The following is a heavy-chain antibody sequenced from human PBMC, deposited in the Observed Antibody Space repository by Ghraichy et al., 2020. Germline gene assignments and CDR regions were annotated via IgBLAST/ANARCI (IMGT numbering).Heavy chain of an antibody. CDR3: AKDHYGDYGEDAFDI. CDR2: ISGSGGST. Sequence: GGSLRLSCAASGFTFSRYAMSWVRQAPGKGLEWVSAISGSGGSTYYADSVKGRFTISRDNSKNTLYLQMNSLRAEDTAVYYCAKDHYGDYGEDAFDIWGQVTMVTVSS. D-gene: IGHD4-17*01. V-gene: IGHV3-23*01. CDR1: GFTFSRYA. J-gene: IGHJ3*02.